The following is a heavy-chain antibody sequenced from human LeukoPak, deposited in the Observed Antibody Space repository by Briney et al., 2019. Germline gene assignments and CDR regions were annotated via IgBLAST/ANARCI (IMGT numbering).Heavy chain of an antibody. V-gene: IGHV3-30-3*01. CDR2: ISYDGSNK. J-gene: IGHJ4*02. Sequence: PGGSLRLSCAASGFTFSSYAMHWVRQAPGKGLEWVAIISYDGSNKYYADSVKGRFTISRDNSKNTLYLQMNSLRAEDTAVYYCARASGSGSYYNVLEDYWGQGPLVTVSS. D-gene: IGHD3-10*01. CDR3: ARASGSGSYYNVLEDY. CDR1: GFTFSSYA.